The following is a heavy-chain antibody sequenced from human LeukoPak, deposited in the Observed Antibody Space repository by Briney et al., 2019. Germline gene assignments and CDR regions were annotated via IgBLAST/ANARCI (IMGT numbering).Heavy chain of an antibody. D-gene: IGHD6-13*01. Sequence: GGSLRLSCAASGFTFSSYAMSWVRQAPGKGLEWVSAISGSGGSTYYADSVKGRFTISRDNSKNTLYLQMNSLKTEDTAVYYCTSLQQLVQEAFDIWGQGTMVTVSS. V-gene: IGHV3-23*01. J-gene: IGHJ3*02. CDR2: ISGSGGST. CDR1: GFTFSSYA. CDR3: TSLQQLVQEAFDI.